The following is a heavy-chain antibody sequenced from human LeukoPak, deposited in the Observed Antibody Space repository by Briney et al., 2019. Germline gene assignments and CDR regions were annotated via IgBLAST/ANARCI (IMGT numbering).Heavy chain of an antibody. CDR1: GFTFSSYE. CDR3: ARDPNSSGWHDAFDI. J-gene: IGHJ3*02. V-gene: IGHV3-48*03. D-gene: IGHD6-19*01. Sequence: GGSLRLSCAASGFTFSSYEMNWVRQAPGKGLEWVSYISRSSSPIYYADSVKGRFTISRDNAKNSLYLQMDSLRAEDTAVYYCARDPNSSGWHDAFDIWGQGTMVTVSS. CDR2: ISRSSSPI.